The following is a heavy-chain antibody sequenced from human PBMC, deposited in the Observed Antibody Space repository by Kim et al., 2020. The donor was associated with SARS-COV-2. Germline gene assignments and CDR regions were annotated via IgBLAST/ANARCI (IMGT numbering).Heavy chain of an antibody. D-gene: IGHD3-10*01. V-gene: IGHV4-34*01. CDR2: INHSGST. J-gene: IGHJ4*02. CDR3: ARGIRGVIRW. CDR1: GGSFSGYY. Sequence: SETLSLTCAVYGGSFSGYYWSWIRQPPGKGLEWIGEINHSGSTNYNPSLKSRVTISVDTSKNQFSLKLSSVTAADTAVYYCARGIRGVIRWWGQGTLVTVSS.